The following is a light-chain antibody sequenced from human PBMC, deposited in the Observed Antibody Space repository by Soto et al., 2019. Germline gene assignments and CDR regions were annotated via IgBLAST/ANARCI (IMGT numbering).Light chain of an antibody. CDR2: DVS. V-gene: IGLV2-14*03. CDR3: SSYSSISTLV. Sequence: QSALTQPASVSGSPGQSITISCTGTSSDVGSHNSVSWYQQHPGKAPELLIYDVSNRPSGVSNRFAGSKSGNAASLTISGLQAAGETDYYCSSYSSISTLVFGTGTKVTVL. CDR1: SSDVGSHNS. J-gene: IGLJ1*01.